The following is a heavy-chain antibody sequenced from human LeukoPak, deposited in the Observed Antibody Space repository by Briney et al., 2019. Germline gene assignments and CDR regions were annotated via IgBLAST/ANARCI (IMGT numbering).Heavy chain of an antibody. D-gene: IGHD6-13*01. V-gene: IGHV3-21*01. CDR1: GFIFSSYS. CDR2: IISSGSYI. Sequence: GGSLRLSCAASGFIFSSYSMNWVRQAPGKGLEWVSSIISSGSYIYYADSVKGRFTISRDNANNSLYLQMNSLRAEDTAVYYCAREALVWGYYYYGMDVWGKGTTVTVSS. J-gene: IGHJ6*04. CDR3: AREALVWGYYYYGMDV.